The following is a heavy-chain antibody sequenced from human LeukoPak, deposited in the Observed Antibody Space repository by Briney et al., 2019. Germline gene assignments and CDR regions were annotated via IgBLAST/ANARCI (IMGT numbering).Heavy chain of an antibody. J-gene: IGHJ4*02. Sequence: GGSLRLSYAAYGFTFGSVSISWVRQAPGEGLEWVSSISSSSTYADSVQGRFTTPRDSAKNSMYLQMKSLRVEDTAVYYCARDYGWLIYYWGRGTLVTVSS. D-gene: IGHD6-19*01. V-gene: IGHV3-21*01. CDR3: ARDYGWLIYY. CDR1: GFTFGSVS. CDR2: ISSSST.